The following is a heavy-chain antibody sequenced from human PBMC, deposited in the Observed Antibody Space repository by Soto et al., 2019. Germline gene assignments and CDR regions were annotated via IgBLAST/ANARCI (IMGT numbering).Heavy chain of an antibody. CDR1: GGSISSSDYY. V-gene: IGHV4-39*01. D-gene: IGHD6-25*01. Sequence: SETLSLTCTVSGGSISSSDYYWGWIRQPPGKGLEWIGSIYYSGITHYNPSLKSRVTISIDTSKNQFYLELSSVTAADTAMYFCARQVSSAWPPYYYDMDVWGQGTTVTVSS. J-gene: IGHJ6*02. CDR3: ARQVSSAWPPYYYDMDV. CDR2: IYYSGIT.